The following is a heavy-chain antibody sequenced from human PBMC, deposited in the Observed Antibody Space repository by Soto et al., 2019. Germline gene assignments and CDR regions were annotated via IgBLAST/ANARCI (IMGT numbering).Heavy chain of an antibody. J-gene: IGHJ3*02. CDR1: AFTFSSYA. D-gene: IGHD6-19*01. Sequence: EVQLLESGGGLVQPGGSLRLSCAASAFTFSSYAMSWVRQAPGKGLEWVSGISGSGGSIYYADAVKGRFTISRDNSKNKLYLQMNSLRAEDTAVYYCAKASGGSGWYDAFDIWGQGTLVTVSS. CDR2: ISGSGGSI. V-gene: IGHV3-23*01. CDR3: AKASGGSGWYDAFDI.